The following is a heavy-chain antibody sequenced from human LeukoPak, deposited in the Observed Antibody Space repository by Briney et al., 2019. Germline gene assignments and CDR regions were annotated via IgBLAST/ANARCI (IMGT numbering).Heavy chain of an antibody. CDR2: ISGSGGST. V-gene: IGHV3-23*01. CDR3: AIAHYDSSGIFDY. Sequence: GGSLRLSFAASGFTFSSYAMSWVRQAPGKGLEWVSAISGSGGSTYYADSVKGRFTISRDNSKDTLYLQMNSLRAEDTAVYYCAIAHYDSSGIFDYWGQGTLVTVSS. D-gene: IGHD3-22*01. CDR1: GFTFSSYA. J-gene: IGHJ4*02.